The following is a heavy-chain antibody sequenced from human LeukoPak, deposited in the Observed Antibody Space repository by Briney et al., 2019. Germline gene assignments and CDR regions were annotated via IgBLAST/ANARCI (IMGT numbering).Heavy chain of an antibody. CDR2: ISAYNGNT. CDR1: GYTFTSYG. D-gene: IGHD5-24*01. Sequence: ASVKVSCKASGYTFTSYGFSWVRQPPGQGLEWMGWISAYNGNTNYAQKLQDRVTMTTDTFTSTAYMELRSLRSDDTAVYYCARDGDMATHECWYFDLWGRGTLVTASS. CDR3: ARDGDMATHECWYFDL. V-gene: IGHV1-18*01. J-gene: IGHJ2*01.